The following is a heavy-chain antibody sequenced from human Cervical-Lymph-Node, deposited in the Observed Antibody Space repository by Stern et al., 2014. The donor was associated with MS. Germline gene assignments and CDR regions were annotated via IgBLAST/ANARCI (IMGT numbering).Heavy chain of an antibody. CDR3: ARGQRYFDY. CDR2: INANGDSA. V-gene: IGHV1-46*01. Sequence: QVQLVQSGPEVMKTGASVKLSCKAPGYTFTSSSMHWVRQAPGQGLEWMVIINANGDSATDAPKFQGRVTMTRNTSSSTVYMELSSLGSEDTAVYYCARGQRYFDYWGQGTLVTVSS. J-gene: IGHJ4*02. CDR1: GYTFTSSS.